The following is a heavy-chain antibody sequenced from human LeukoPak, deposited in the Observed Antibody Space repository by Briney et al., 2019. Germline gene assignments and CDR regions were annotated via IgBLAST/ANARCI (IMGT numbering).Heavy chain of an antibody. V-gene: IGHV1-18*01. J-gene: IGHJ5*02. D-gene: IGHD3-10*01. Sequence: PSVKVSCKASGYTFTSYGINWGRQAPGQGLEWMGWMSAYNGNTNYAQKLQDRVTMTRDTSISTAYMEQSRLRSDDTTVYYYARARITMVRGAPSAVSNWFDPCGQGNLGTVSP. CDR1: GYTFTSYG. CDR2: MSAYNGNT. CDR3: ARARITMVRGAPSAVSNWFDP.